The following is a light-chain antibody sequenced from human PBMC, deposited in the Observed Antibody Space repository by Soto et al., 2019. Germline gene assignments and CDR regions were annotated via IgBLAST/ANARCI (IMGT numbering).Light chain of an antibody. CDR2: AAS. V-gene: IGKV3-15*01. J-gene: IGKJ5*01. CDR3: QQYNNWPL. CDR1: QSVTNN. Sequence: EIVLTQCPCTLSLSPGERATLSCRASQSVTNNYLAWYQQIPSQAPRLLIYAASTRATGIPARFSGSGSGTEFTLTISSLQSEDFAVYYCQQYNNWPLFGQGTRLEIK.